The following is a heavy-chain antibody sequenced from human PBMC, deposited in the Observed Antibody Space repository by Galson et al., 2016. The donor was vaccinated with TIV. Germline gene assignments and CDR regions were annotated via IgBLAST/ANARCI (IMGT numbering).Heavy chain of an antibody. CDR2: IKEDGSEI. J-gene: IGHJ4*02. D-gene: IGHD1-1*01. CDR3: SRELTTVNPGYDY. V-gene: IGHV3-7*01. CDR1: GFSFRSYW. Sequence: SLRLSCAASGFSFRSYWMSWVRQAPGKGLQWVANIKEDGSEIYYVDSVKGRFTISRDNAKNSRYLQMRDLRAEDTAMYYCSRELTTVNPGYDYWGQGTLVTVSS.